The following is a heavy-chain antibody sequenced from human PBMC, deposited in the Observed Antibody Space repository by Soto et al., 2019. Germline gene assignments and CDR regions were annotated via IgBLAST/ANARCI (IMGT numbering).Heavy chain of an antibody. CDR2: INWNSGSI. V-gene: IGHV3-9*01. CDR3: VKDESINWYSGHFRH. D-gene: IGHD6-13*01. Sequence: GGSLRLSCAASGFTFDDYAMHWVRQVPGKGLEWVSGINWNSGSIGYGDSVKGRFAISRDNAKNSLHLRMNSLSAEDTAFYYCVKDESINWYSGHFRHWGQGTLVTVSS. J-gene: IGHJ1*01. CDR1: GFTFDDYA.